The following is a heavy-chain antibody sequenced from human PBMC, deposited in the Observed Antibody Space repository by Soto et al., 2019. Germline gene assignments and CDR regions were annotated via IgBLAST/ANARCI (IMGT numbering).Heavy chain of an antibody. D-gene: IGHD5-12*01. CDR2: ISHSGST. CDR1: GDSITTSGYL. Sequence: AETLSLTCTVSGDSITTSGYLWGWIRQPPGKGLEWIGYISHSGSTYYNPSLKSRATISVDRSKNQFSLKLSSVTAADTAVYYCASRRDGYNYYGYWGQGTLVTVSS. J-gene: IGHJ4*02. CDR3: ASRRDGYNYYGY. V-gene: IGHV4-39*07.